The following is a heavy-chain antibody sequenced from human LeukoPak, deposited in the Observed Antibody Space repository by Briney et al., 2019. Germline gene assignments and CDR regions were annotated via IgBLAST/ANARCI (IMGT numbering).Heavy chain of an antibody. CDR3: ARSHLENYYGSGSYYFDY. Sequence: SETLSLTCAVYGGSFSGYYWGWIRQPPGKGLEWIGSIYYSGSTYYNPSLKSRVTISVDTSKNQFSLKLSSVTAADTAVYYCARSHLENYYGSGSYYFDYWGQGTLVTVSS. CDR1: GGSFSGYY. CDR2: IYYSGST. V-gene: IGHV4-34*01. D-gene: IGHD3-10*01. J-gene: IGHJ4*02.